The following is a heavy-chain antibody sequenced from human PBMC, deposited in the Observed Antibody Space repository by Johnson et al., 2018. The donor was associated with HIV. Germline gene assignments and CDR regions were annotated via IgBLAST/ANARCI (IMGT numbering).Heavy chain of an antibody. CDR1: GFTFSTYA. J-gene: IGHJ3*02. Sequence: VQLVESGGGLVQPVGSLRLSCAASGFTFSTYAMSWVRQAPGKGLAWVSVISGRGGGTYYADSVKGRFTISRDNSKNTLYLQMNSLRAEDTTLYYCALRGNAFDIWGQGTMVTVSS. CDR2: ISGRGGGT. V-gene: IGHV3-23*04. D-gene: IGHD3-9*01. CDR3: ALRGNAFDI.